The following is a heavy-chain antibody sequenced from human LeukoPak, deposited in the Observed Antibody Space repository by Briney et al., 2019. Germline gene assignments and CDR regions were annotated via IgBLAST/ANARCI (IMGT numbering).Heavy chain of an antibody. CDR2: INHSGSI. CDR1: GGSITSGDYY. V-gene: IGHV4-31*03. D-gene: IGHD2-2*01. J-gene: IGHJ4*02. Sequence: PSETLSLTCTVSGGSITSGDYYWTWIRQLPGKGLEWFGYINHSGSIYYNPSLKSRVTMSVDTSENQFSLKLSSVTAADTAVYYCAGELPAARGRVFDYWGQGTLVTVSS. CDR3: AGELPAARGRVFDY.